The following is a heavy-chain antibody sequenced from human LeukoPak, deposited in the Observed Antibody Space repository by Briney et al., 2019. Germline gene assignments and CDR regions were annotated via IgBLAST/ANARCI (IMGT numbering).Heavy chain of an antibody. Sequence: GASVKVSCKASGYTFTAYYMHWVRQAPGQGLEWMGWINPNSGGTNYAQKFQGRVTMTRDTSISTAYMELSRLRSDDTAVYYCARESDYDFWSGYYGNWFDPWGQGTLVTVSS. CDR2: INPNSGGT. J-gene: IGHJ5*02. V-gene: IGHV1-2*02. D-gene: IGHD3-3*01. CDR3: ARESDYDFWSGYYGNWFDP. CDR1: GYTFTAYY.